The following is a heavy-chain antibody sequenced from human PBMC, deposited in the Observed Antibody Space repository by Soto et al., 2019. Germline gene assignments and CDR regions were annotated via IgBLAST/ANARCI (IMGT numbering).Heavy chain of an antibody. CDR2: ISGSGGST. CDR1: GFTFSSYA. Sequence: GGSLRLSCAASGFTFSSYAMSWVRQAPGKGLEWVSAISGSGGSTYYADSVKGRFTISRDNSKNTLYLQMNSLRAEDTAVYYCAKELPYSSSWYSNYFDYWGQGTLVTVSS. CDR3: AKELPYSSSWYSNYFDY. V-gene: IGHV3-23*01. J-gene: IGHJ4*02. D-gene: IGHD6-13*01.